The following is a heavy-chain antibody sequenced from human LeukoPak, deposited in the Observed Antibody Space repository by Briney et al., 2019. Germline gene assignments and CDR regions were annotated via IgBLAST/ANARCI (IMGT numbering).Heavy chain of an antibody. CDR2: VSGSGGST. V-gene: IGHV3-23*01. Sequence: PGGSLRLSCAASGFTFSNYAVSWVRQAPGKGLEWVSTVSGSGGSTYHADSVMGRFTSSRDNSKNTLYLQMNSLRAEDTAVYYCARSIVVVTKGLDYWGQGTLVTVSS. J-gene: IGHJ4*02. D-gene: IGHD3-22*01. CDR1: GFTFSNYA. CDR3: ARSIVVVTKGLDY.